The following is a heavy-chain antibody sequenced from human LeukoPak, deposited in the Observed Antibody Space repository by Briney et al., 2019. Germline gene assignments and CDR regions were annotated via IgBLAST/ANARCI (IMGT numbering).Heavy chain of an antibody. Sequence: ASVKVSCKASGYTFTTYRITWVRQAPGQGLEWMGWISAYNGNTNYPQMLQGRVTMTTDTSTSTAYMELRSLRSDDTAVYYCARDRETGYYYGVDVWGRGTTVTVSS. CDR3: ARDRETGYYYGVDV. D-gene: IGHD1-14*01. CDR2: ISAYNGNT. J-gene: IGHJ6*02. V-gene: IGHV1-18*01. CDR1: GYTFTTYR.